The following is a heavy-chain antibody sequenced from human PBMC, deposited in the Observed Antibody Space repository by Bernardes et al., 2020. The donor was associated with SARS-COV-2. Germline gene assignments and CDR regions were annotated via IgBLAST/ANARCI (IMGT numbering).Heavy chain of an antibody. D-gene: IGHD3-3*01. CDR3: ASGGNGEIWSPHVRVAAG. CDR1: GFIFGNHA. Sequence: GGSLRLSCVTSGFIFGNHAMSWVRQAPGKGLEWVSVITDDDGDTYYADSVTGRFTISRDNSKNTLYLHMHSLRAEDTAIYYCASGGNGEIWSPHVRVAAGWGQGTLVTVSS. V-gene: IGHV3-23*01. J-gene: IGHJ4*02. CDR2: ITDDDGDT.